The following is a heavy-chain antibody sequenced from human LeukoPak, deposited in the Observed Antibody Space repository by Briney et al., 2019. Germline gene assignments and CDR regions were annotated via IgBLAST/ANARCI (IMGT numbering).Heavy chain of an antibody. Sequence: SETLSLTCTVSGGSISSYYWSWIRQPPGKGLEWIGYIYYSGSTNYNPSLKSRVTISVDTSKNQFSLKLSSVTAADTAVYYCARHWNSGRSFDYWGQGTLVTVSS. J-gene: IGHJ4*02. V-gene: IGHV4-59*01. CDR3: ARHWNSGRSFDY. CDR1: GGSISSYY. CDR2: IYYSGST. D-gene: IGHD1-7*01.